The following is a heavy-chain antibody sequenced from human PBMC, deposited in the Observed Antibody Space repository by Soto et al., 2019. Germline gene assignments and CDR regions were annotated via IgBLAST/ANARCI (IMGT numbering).Heavy chain of an antibody. V-gene: IGHV1-69*12. CDR1: GGTFSTYT. CDR2: IIPIFRTA. Sequence: QVQLVQSGAEVKKPGSSVKVSCKASGGTFSTYTVRWVRQAPGQGLEWMGGIIPIFRTANYAQKFQGRVTVTADESTSTAYMELSSLRSEDTAVYYCARRYCISTSCHYYGMDVWGQGTTVPVSS. J-gene: IGHJ6*02. CDR3: ARRYCISTSCHYYGMDV. D-gene: IGHD2-2*01.